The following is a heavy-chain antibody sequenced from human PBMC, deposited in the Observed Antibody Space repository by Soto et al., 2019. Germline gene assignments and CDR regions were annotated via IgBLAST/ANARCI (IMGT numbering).Heavy chain of an antibody. J-gene: IGHJ4*02. D-gene: IGHD3-16*02. Sequence: EVQLVESGGDLVQPGGSLRLSCAASEFTFTYAWMSWVRQAPGKGLEWVGRIKSKTDGGTTDYAAPVKGRFTISRDESQNTLYLQINSLKTEDTAVYYCTSLYYGHWGQGTLVAVSS. CDR1: EFTFTYAW. CDR3: TSLYYGH. V-gene: IGHV3-15*01. CDR2: IKSKTDGGTT.